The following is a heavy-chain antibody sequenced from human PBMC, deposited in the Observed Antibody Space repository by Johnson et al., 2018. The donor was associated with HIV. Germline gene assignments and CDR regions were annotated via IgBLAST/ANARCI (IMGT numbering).Heavy chain of an antibody. V-gene: IGHV3-7*01. Sequence: EVQVVESGGGFVQPGGSLRLSCAASSFTFSNYWMNWVRQAPGKGLEWVANIKQDGSEKYYVDSVKGRFTISRDNAKNSLYLQTNSLRAEDTGFYYCARDLDTGGAIGAFDIWGQGTMVTVSS. CDR1: SFTFSNYW. D-gene: IGHD3-10*01. J-gene: IGHJ3*02. CDR2: IKQDGSEK. CDR3: ARDLDTGGAIGAFDI.